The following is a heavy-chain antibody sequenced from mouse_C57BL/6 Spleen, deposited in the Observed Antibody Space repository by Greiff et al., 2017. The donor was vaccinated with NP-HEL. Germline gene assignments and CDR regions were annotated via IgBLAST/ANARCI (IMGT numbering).Heavy chain of an antibody. CDR2: INYDGSST. Sequence: EVNVVESEGGLVQPGSSMKLSCTASGFTFSDYYMAWVRQVPEKGLEWVANINYDGSSTYYLASLTSRFIISRDNAKNILYLQMSSLKSEDTATYYCARGTTVGNYFDYWGQGTTLTVSS. V-gene: IGHV5-16*01. D-gene: IGHD1-1*01. J-gene: IGHJ2*01. CDR1: GFTFSDYY. CDR3: ARGTTVGNYFDY.